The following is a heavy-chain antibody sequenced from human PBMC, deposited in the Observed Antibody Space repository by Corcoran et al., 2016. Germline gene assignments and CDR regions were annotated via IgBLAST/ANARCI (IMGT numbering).Heavy chain of an antibody. D-gene: IGHD2-2*01. V-gene: IGHV1-69*01. CDR2: IIPIFGTA. Sequence: QVQLVQSGAEVKKPGSSVKVSCKASGGTFSSYAISWVRQAPGQGLEWMGGIIPIFGTANYAQKFQGRVTITADESTSTAYMELSSLRSEDTAVYYCARAPPPPSPRYIVVVPAASPVGYYGMDVWGQGTTVTVSS. CDR3: ARAPPPPSPRYIVVVPAASPVGYYGMDV. CDR1: GGTFSSYA. J-gene: IGHJ6*02.